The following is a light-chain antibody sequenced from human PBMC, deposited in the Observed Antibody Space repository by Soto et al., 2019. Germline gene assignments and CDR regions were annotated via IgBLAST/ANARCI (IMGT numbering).Light chain of an antibody. Sequence: EIVFTQSPATLSLSPLERATVSCMASQSVGSYLAWYQQKPGQAPRLLIYDASNRATGIPARFSGSGSGTDFTLSISSLEPEDFAVYYCQQRKNWQVTFGQGTRLE. CDR3: QQRKNWQVT. CDR2: DAS. CDR1: QSVGSY. V-gene: IGKV3-11*01. J-gene: IGKJ5*01.